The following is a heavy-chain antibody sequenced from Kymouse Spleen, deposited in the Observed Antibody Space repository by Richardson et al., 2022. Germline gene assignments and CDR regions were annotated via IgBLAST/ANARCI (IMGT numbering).Heavy chain of an antibody. J-gene: IGHJ4*02. CDR3: AKDIRGYSSSWSFDY. CDR1: GFTFDDYA. Sequence: EVQLVESGGGLVQPGRSLRLSCAASGFTFDDYAMHWVRQAPGKGLEWVSGISWNSGSIGYADSVKGRFTISRDNAKNSLYLQMNSLRAEDTALYYCAKDIRGYSSSWSFDYWGQGTLVTVSS. V-gene: IGHV3-9*01. CDR2: ISWNSGSI. D-gene: IGHD6-13*01.